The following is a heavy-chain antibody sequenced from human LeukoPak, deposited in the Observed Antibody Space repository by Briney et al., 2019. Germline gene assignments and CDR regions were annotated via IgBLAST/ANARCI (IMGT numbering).Heavy chain of an antibody. CDR2: INHSGST. CDR3: ATRKGIAHFSWFDP. D-gene: IGHD6-13*01. Sequence: PSETLSLTCAVYGGSFSGYYWSWIRQPPGKGLEWIGEINHSGSTNYNPSLKSRVTISVDTAKNQFSLKLSSVTAADTAVYYCATRKGIAHFSWFDPWGQGTLVTVSS. J-gene: IGHJ5*02. CDR1: GGSFSGYY. V-gene: IGHV4-34*01.